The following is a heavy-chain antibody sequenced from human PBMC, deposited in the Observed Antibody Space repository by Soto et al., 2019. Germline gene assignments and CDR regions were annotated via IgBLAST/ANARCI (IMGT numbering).Heavy chain of an antibody. Sequence: GASGKVSCKASGYTFTSYGFSWVRQAPGQGLEWMGWISAYNGNTNYAQKLQGRVTMTTDTSASTAYMELRSLRSDDTAVYYCARVKGSGYHNWFDPWGQGTLVTVSS. V-gene: IGHV1-18*01. CDR3: ARVKGSGYHNWFDP. CDR2: ISAYNGNT. CDR1: GYTFTSYG. D-gene: IGHD3-22*01. J-gene: IGHJ5*02.